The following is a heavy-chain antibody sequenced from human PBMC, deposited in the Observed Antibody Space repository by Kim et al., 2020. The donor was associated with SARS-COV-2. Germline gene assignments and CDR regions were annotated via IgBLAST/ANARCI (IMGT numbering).Heavy chain of an antibody. Sequence: GGSLRLSCAASGFTFSSYAMSWVRQAPGKGLEWVSAISGSGGSTYYADSVKGRFTISRDNSKNTLYLQMNSLRAEDTAVYYCAKDSYYYDSSGYSWDAFDIWGQETMVTVSS. D-gene: IGHD3-22*01. V-gene: IGHV3-23*01. CDR3: AKDSYYYDSSGYSWDAFDI. CDR2: ISGSGGST. J-gene: IGHJ3*02. CDR1: GFTFSSYA.